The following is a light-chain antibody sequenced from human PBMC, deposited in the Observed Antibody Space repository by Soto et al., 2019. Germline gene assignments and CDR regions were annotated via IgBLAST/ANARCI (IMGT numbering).Light chain of an antibody. J-gene: IGKJ5*01. CDR1: QNVRSY. CDR3: QQRTNSPTSP. Sequence: EIVLTQSPATLSLSPGERATLSCRASQNVRSYLARYQQKPGQAPRLLIHDASSRATGIPHRFSGSGSGTDFTLTISSLEPEDSAVYYCQQRTNSPTSPSGQGTRLEIK. CDR2: DAS. V-gene: IGKV3-11*01.